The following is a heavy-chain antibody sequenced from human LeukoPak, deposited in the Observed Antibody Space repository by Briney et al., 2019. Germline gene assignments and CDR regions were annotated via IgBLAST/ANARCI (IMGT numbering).Heavy chain of an antibody. V-gene: IGHV3-23*01. CDR2: ISGYGDST. J-gene: IGHJ1*01. CDR1: GFTFSNFA. Sequence: GGSLRLSCSASGFTFSNFAMNWVRQAPGKGLEWVSIISGYGDSTYYTDSVKGRFTISRDNSNNTLFLHLNSLRGEDTAVYYCTRNSGWYGLSWGQGTLVTVSS. CDR3: TRNSGWYGLS. D-gene: IGHD6-19*01.